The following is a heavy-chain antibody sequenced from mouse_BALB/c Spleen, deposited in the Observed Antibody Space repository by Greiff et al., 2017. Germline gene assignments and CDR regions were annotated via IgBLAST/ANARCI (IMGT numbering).Heavy chain of an antibody. Sequence: EVQLVESGGGLVKPGGSLKLSCAASGFTFSSYTMSWVRQTPEKRLEWVATISSGGSYTYYPDSVKGRFTISRDNAKNTLYLQMSSLKSEDTAMYYCTREPWFAYWGQGTLVTVSA. J-gene: IGHJ3*01. CDR3: TREPWFAY. CDR1: GFTFSSYT. CDR2: ISSGGSYT. V-gene: IGHV5-6-4*01.